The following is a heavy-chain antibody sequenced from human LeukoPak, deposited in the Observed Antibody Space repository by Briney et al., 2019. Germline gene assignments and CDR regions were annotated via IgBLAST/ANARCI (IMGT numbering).Heavy chain of an antibody. CDR3: AKGPSLAYPYYFDY. CDR1: GFTFSSYA. V-gene: IGHV3-30*04. D-gene: IGHD6-13*01. J-gene: IGHJ4*02. CDR2: ISYDGSDK. Sequence: GRSLRLSCAASGFTFSSYAMYWVRQAPGKGLEWVAVISYDGSDKFYADSVKGRFTISRDSSKNTLYLQMNSLRAEDTAVYYCAKGPSLAYPYYFDYWGQGTLVTVSS.